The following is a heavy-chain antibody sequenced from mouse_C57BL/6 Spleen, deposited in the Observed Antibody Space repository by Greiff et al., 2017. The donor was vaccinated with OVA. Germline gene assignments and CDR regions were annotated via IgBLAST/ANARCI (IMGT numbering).Heavy chain of an antibody. D-gene: IGHD1-1*01. CDR2: ISSGSSTI. CDR3: ARDDYDVSSYGAMGY. V-gene: IGHV5-17*01. Sequence: DVMLVESGGGLVKPGGSLKLSCAASGFTFSDYGMHWVRQAPEKGLEWVAYISSGSSTIYYADTVMGRFTISRDNAKNILFLQMTSLRSEDTARYDCARDDYDVSSYGAMGYWGQGTSVTVSS. J-gene: IGHJ4*01. CDR1: GFTFSDYG.